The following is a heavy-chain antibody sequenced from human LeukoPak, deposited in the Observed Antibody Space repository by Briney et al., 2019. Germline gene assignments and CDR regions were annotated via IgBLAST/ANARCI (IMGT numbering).Heavy chain of an antibody. V-gene: IGHV4-39*01. CDR2: IYSSGST. J-gene: IGHJ4*02. CDR1: GGSISSYY. D-gene: IGHD1-26*01. Sequence: SETLSLTCTVSGGSISSYYWGWIRQPPGKGLEWIGSIYSSGSTYYNASLQSRVTISIETSKNQISLRLNSVTAADTAMYYCAKSGGYGLIDYWGQGTLVTVSS. CDR3: AKSGGYGLIDY.